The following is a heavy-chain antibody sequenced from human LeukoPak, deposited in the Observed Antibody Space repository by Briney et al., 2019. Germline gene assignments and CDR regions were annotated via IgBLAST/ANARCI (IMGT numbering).Heavy chain of an antibody. J-gene: IGHJ4*02. D-gene: IGHD6-19*01. CDR3: ARDGGGRVAVAGLWYN. Sequence: SETLSHTCTVSGFSISRGDYWGWIRQPAGKELEWIGSIYHSGSTYYNPSLEGRINISVDTSKNQFSLKLNSVTAADTAVYFCARDGGGRVAVAGLWYNWGQGTLVTVSS. CDR2: IYHSGST. V-gene: IGHV4-38-2*02. CDR1: GFSISRGDY.